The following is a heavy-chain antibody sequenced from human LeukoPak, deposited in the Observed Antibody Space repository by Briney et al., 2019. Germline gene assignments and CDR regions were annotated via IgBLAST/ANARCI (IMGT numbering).Heavy chain of an antibody. J-gene: IGHJ4*02. CDR3: ARGEVSSYFDY. D-gene: IGHD3-16*02. CDR2: ISSSSSYI. V-gene: IGHV3-21*01. CDR1: GFTFDDYA. Sequence: GGSLRLSCAASGFTFDDYAMHWVRQAPGKGLEWVSSISSSSSYIYYADSVKGRFTISRDNAKNSLYLQMNSLRAEDTAVYYCARGEVSSYFDYWGQGTLVTVSS.